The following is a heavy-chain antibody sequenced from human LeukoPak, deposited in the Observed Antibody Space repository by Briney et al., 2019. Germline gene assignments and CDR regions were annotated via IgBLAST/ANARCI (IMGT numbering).Heavy chain of an antibody. V-gene: IGHV1-69*02. CDR2: IIPILGIA. Sequence: KVSXKAXGXTFTGXYMHWVRQAPGQGLEWMGRIIPILGIANYAQKFQGRVTITADKSSSTAYMELSSLRSEDTAVYYCAVGEYYDILTGYFWDWGQGTLVTVSS. D-gene: IGHD3-9*01. CDR1: GXTFTGXY. CDR3: AVGEYYDILTGYFWD. J-gene: IGHJ4*02.